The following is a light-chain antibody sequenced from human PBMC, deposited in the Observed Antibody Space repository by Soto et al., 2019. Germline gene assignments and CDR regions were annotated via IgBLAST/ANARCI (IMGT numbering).Light chain of an antibody. Sequence: DIQMTQSPSSLSASVGDRVTITCRASQGIRTDLGWYQQKPGKAPRRLISAASSLQTGVPSRFSGSGSGTEFTLSISSLQPEPFATYCCLQHNRYPYTFGQITKLEI. V-gene: IGKV1-17*01. CDR1: QGIRTD. CDR3: LQHNRYPYT. J-gene: IGKJ2*01. CDR2: AAS.